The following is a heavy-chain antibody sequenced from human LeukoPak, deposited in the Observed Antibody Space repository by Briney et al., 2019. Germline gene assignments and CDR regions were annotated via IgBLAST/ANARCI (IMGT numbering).Heavy chain of an antibody. CDR3: AKDPYDSSGYYRRYFDY. J-gene: IGHJ4*02. CDR2: ISGSGGST. V-gene: IGHV3-23*01. Sequence: GGSLRLSCATSGLTFSSHWMHWVRQAPGKELEWVSAISGSGGSTYYADSVKGRFTISRDNSKNTLYLQMNSLRAEDTAVYYCAKDPYDSSGYYRRYFDYWGQGTLVTVSS. D-gene: IGHD3-22*01. CDR1: GLTFSSHW.